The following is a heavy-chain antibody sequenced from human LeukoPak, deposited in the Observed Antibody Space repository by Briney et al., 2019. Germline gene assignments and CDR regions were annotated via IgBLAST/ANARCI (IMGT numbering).Heavy chain of an antibody. CDR1: ESTFTDYG. J-gene: IGHJ3*02. D-gene: IGHD1-26*01. CDR3: ARVGSGGTREDTFDI. Sequence: GGSLRLSCTDSESTFTDYGMSWVRQAPGKGLEWVSGINWKGDETAYADSVKGRFTISRHNANNSLYLQMKSLRAEDTALYYCARVGSGGTREDTFDIWGQGTMVTVSS. V-gene: IGHV3-20*04. CDR2: INWKGDET.